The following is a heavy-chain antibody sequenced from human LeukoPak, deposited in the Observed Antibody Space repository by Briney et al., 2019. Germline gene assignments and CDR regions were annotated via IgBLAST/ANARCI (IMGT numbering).Heavy chain of an antibody. CDR1: GYTFTSYG. CDR2: IIPIFDTP. V-gene: IGHV1-69*05. J-gene: IGHJ3*02. D-gene: IGHD4-23*01. CDR3: ARDLPDFSLRISSGGFDI. Sequence: PAASVKVSCKASGYTFTSYGISWVRQAPGQGLEWMGGIIPIFDTPNYAQRFQGRVTITTDESTSTAYMELSSLRSEDTAMYYCARDLPDFSLRISSGGFDIWGQGTMVTVSS.